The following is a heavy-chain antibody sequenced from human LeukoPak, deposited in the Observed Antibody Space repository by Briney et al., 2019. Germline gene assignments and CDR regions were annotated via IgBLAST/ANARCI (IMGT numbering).Heavy chain of an antibody. D-gene: IGHD6-6*01. J-gene: IGHJ5*02. Sequence: PGGSLRLSCAASGFTFSDYYMTWIRQAPGKGLEWVSYISGSGSTTHYADSVKGRFTISRDNAKNSLYLQMNSLRAEDTAVYYCARDYSSSSSEWFDPWGQGTLVTVSS. CDR3: ARDYSSSSSEWFDP. CDR1: GFTFSDYY. CDR2: ISGSGSTT. V-gene: IGHV3-11*04.